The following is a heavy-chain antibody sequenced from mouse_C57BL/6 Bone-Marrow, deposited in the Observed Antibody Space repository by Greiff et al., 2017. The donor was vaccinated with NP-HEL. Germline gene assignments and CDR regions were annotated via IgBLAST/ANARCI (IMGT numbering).Heavy chain of an antibody. D-gene: IGHD2-5*01. Sequence: EVQLQESGPGLVKPSQSLSLTCSVTGYSITSGYYWNWIRQFPGNKLEWMGYISYDGSNNYNPSLKNRIPITRDTAKNQFFLKLNSVTTEDTATYYCARDQGDSNYWYFDVWGTGTTVTVSS. CDR3: ARDQGDSNYWYFDV. CDR2: ISYDGSN. V-gene: IGHV3-6*01. J-gene: IGHJ1*03. CDR1: GYSITSGYY.